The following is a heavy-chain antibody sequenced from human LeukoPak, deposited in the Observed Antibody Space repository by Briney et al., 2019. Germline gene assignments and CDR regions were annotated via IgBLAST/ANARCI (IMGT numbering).Heavy chain of an antibody. CDR3: ARDVAISSSWYPEYFHH. CDR2: INPNSGGT. V-gene: IGHV1-2*02. J-gene: IGHJ1*01. D-gene: IGHD6-13*01. Sequence: GASVKVSCKASGYTFTGYYMHWVRQAPGQGLEWMGWINPNSGGTNYAQRFQGRVTMTRDTSISTAYMELSSLKSDDTAVYYCARDVAISSSWYPEYFHHWGQGTLVTVSS. CDR1: GYTFTGYY.